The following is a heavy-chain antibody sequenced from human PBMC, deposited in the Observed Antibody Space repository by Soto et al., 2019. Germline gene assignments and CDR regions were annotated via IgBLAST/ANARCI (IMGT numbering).Heavy chain of an antibody. D-gene: IGHD2-15*01. J-gene: IGHJ5*02. V-gene: IGHV1-69*05. CDR2: IIPIFGST. Sequence: SVKVSCKGSGGTISSYAISWVRQAPGQGLEWMGGIIPIFGSTYFADSVKDRFSISRDNSKNTLHLQMNSLRAEDTAVYYCAREGRPWGQGTLVTVSS. CDR3: AREGRP. CDR1: GGTISSYA.